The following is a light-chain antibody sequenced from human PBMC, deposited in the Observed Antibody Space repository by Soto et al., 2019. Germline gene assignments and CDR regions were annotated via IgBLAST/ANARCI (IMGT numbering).Light chain of an antibody. CDR1: SSNIGGNS. Sequence: QSVLTQPPSVSAAPGQKVTISCSGSSSNIGGNSVSWYQQHPGTAPKLLIYDDNKRRSGIPDRFSGSKSGTSATLGITGFQTGDEADYYCGSWNSSLSAYVFGTGTKV. J-gene: IGLJ1*01. CDR2: DDN. CDR3: GSWNSSLSAYV. V-gene: IGLV1-51*01.